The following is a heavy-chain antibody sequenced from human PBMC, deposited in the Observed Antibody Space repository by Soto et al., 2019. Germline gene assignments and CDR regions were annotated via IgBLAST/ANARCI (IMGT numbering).Heavy chain of an antibody. Sequence: PVGSLRLSCVASGIEFSNYAMSWVRQAPGKGLEWVSISSASGRSRYHADSVKGRFTISRDNSKNTLYLHMTNLRAEDTAVYYCAKDGNWLDVYFDVWGQGTHVTLSS. D-gene: IGHD6-19*01. CDR2: SSASGRSR. V-gene: IGHV3-23*01. CDR3: AKDGNWLDVYFDV. CDR1: GIEFSNYA. J-gene: IGHJ4*02.